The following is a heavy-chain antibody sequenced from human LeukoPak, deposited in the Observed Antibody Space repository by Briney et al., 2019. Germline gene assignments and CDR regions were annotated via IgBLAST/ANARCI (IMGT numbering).Heavy chain of an antibody. CDR2: INHSGST. CDR3: ARGSVVSHWFDP. V-gene: IGHV4-34*01. J-gene: IGHJ5*02. D-gene: IGHD3-22*01. Sequence: PSETLSLTCTVSGGSMTRYKWNWVRQAPGKGLEWIGEINHSGSTNYNPSLKSRVTISVDTSKNQFSLKLSSVTAADTAVYYCARGSVVSHWFDPWGQGTLVTVSS. CDR1: GGSMTRYK.